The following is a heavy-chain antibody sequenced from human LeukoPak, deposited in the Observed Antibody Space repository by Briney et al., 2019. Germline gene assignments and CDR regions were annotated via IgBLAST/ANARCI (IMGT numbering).Heavy chain of an antibody. Sequence: GGSLRLSCAASGFTFSSYAMSWVRQAPGKGLEWVSAISGSGGSTYYADSVKGRLTISRDNSKSTLYLQMNSLRAEDTAVYYCAKEWALYGDYYFDYWGQGTLVTVSS. CDR2: ISGSGGST. D-gene: IGHD4-17*01. V-gene: IGHV3-23*01. J-gene: IGHJ4*02. CDR1: GFTFSSYA. CDR3: AKEWALYGDYYFDY.